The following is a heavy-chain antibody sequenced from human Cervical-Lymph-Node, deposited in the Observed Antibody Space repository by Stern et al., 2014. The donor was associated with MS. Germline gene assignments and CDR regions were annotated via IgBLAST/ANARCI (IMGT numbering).Heavy chain of an antibody. D-gene: IGHD4-23*01. CDR2: INTGNGNR. CDR1: GYNFTDYG. Sequence: QLVQSGAEVKKPGASVKVSCKTAGYNFTDYGIIWVRQAPGQRLEWMGWINTGNGNRRYPQKIQGRVTITRDTSASTAYMELSSLRSEDTAVYYCARTGTVVTSGYYYGMDVWGQGTTVTVSS. CDR3: ARTGTVVTSGYYYGMDV. J-gene: IGHJ6*02. V-gene: IGHV1-3*04.